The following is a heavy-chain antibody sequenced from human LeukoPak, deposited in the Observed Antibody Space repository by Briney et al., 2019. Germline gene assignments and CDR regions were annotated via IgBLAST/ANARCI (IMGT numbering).Heavy chain of an antibody. D-gene: IGHD4-17*01. V-gene: IGHV1-2*02. Sequence: ASVTVSCKAAGYFFTGYYLHWVRQAPGQGLEWMGWINPNSGGTNLAQNFQGRVTMTRDTSISAAYMELSGLRSDDTAVYYCARGPSVWGQGTLVTVSS. CDR1: GYFFTGYY. J-gene: IGHJ4*02. CDR2: INPNSGGT. CDR3: ARGPSV.